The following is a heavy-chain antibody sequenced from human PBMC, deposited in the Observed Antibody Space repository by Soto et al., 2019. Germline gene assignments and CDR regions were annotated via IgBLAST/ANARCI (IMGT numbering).Heavy chain of an antibody. D-gene: IGHD3-16*01. CDR3: AREGGDGIDY. CDR1: GGSIRSGSHY. CDR2: IYYSGST. V-gene: IGHV4-31*03. J-gene: IGHJ4*02. Sequence: PSETLSLTCTVSGGSIRSGSHYWSWIRQHPGKGLEWIGYIYYSGSTYYNPSLKSRITIPISTSKNQFSLKLTSVTAADTAVYYCAREGGDGIDYWGQGTLVTVS.